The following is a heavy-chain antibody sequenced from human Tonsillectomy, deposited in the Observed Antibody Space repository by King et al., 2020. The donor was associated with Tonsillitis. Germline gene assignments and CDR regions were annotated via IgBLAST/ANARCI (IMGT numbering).Heavy chain of an antibody. CDR3: ARGRHDYGDYEAVYYYYGMDV. J-gene: IGHJ6*02. CDR1: GGSFSGYY. D-gene: IGHD4-17*01. CDR2: INHSGST. Sequence: VQLQQWGAGLLKPSETLSLTCAVYGGSFSGYYWSWIRQPPGKGLEWIGEINHSGSTNYNPSLKSRVTISVDTSKNQFSLKLSSLTAADTAVYYCARGRHDYGDYEAVYYYYGMDVWGQGTTVTVSS. V-gene: IGHV4-34*01.